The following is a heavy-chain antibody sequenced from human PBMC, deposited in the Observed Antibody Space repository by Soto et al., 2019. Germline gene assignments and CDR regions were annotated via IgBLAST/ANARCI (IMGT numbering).Heavy chain of an antibody. CDR3: ASQLEPPYYFDY. V-gene: IGHV4-59*08. CDR1: GGSISSYY. D-gene: IGHD1-1*01. J-gene: IGHJ4*02. Sequence: PSETLSLTCTVSGGSISSYYWSWIRQPPGKGLEWIGYIYYSGSTNYNPSLKSRVTISVDTSKNQFSLKLSSVTAADTAVYYCASQLEPPYYFDYWGQGTLVTVSS. CDR2: IYYSGST.